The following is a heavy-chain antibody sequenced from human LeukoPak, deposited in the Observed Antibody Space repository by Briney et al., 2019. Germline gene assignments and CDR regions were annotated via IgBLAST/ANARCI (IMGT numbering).Heavy chain of an antibody. CDR2: IYTSGST. J-gene: IGHJ6*03. Sequence: SETLSLTCTVSGGSISSYYWSWIRQPPGKGLELIGYIYTSGSTNYNPSLKSRVTISVDTSKNQFSLKLSSVTAADTAVYYCARHWELLEGDYYYYYMDVWGKGTTVTVSS. CDR3: ARHWELLEGDYYYYYMDV. D-gene: IGHD1-26*01. CDR1: GGSISSYY. V-gene: IGHV4-4*09.